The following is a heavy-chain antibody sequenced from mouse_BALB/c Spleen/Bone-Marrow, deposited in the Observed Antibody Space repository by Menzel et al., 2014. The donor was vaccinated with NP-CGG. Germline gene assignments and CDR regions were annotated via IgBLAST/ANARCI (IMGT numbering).Heavy chain of an antibody. J-gene: IGHJ2*01. CDR1: GFNFSDYY. CDR3: ARDRGDY. D-gene: IGHD3-3*01. Sequence: EVKLMESGGGLMKPGGSLKLSCAASGFNFSDYYMYWVRQTPEKRLEWVATISDGGTYSYYADSVKGRFTISRDNSKSNHYLQMSSLRSEDTAMYYCARDRGDYWGQGTTLTVSS. V-gene: IGHV5-4*02. CDR2: ISDGGTYS.